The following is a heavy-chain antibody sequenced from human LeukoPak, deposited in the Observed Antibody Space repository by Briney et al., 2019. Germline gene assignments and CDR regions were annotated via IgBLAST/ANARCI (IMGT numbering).Heavy chain of an antibody. CDR2: INPNSGGT. CDR3: AREIQLLSARFDR. Sequence: GASVKVSCKASGYTFTGYDMNWVRQAPGQGLEWMGWINPNSGGTNYAQKFQGRVTMTTDTSISTAYMELSRLRSDDTAVYYCAREIQLLSARFDRWGQGTLVTVSS. CDR1: GYTFTGYD. V-gene: IGHV1-2*02. D-gene: IGHD5-18*01. J-gene: IGHJ5*02.